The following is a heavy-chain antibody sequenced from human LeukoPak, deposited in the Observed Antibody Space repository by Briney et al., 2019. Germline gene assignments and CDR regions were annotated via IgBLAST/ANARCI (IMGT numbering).Heavy chain of an antibody. D-gene: IGHD5-18*01. CDR3: ARDRRGYSYGRYWYFDL. V-gene: IGHV4-61*01. CDR2: IYYSGST. J-gene: IGHJ2*01. Sequence: PSETLSLTCTVSGGSISSSSYYWGWIRQPPGKGLEWIGYIYYSGSTNYNPSLKSRVTISVDTSKNQFSLKLSSVTAADTAVYYCARDRRGYSYGRYWYFDLWGRGTLVTVSS. CDR1: GGSISSSSYY.